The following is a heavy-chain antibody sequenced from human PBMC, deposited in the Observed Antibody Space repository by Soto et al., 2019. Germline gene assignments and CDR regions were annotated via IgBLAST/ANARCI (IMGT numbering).Heavy chain of an antibody. CDR1: GYSFTSYW. Sequence: RGESLKISCKGSGYSFTSYWLGWVGQMPGKGLEGMGIIYLGDSDTRYSPSFQGQVTNSADKSISTAYLQWRRLKAPDTAMYYCARTAKNFWIGYWGNYYCYCGMDVWGQGTTVTVSS. J-gene: IGHJ6*02. D-gene: IGHD3-3*01. V-gene: IGHV5-51*01. CDR3: ARTAKNFWIGYWGNYYCYCGMDV. CDR2: IYLGDSDT.